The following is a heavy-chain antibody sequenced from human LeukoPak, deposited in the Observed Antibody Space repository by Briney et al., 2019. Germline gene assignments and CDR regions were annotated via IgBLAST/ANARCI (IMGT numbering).Heavy chain of an antibody. CDR1: EGTFSSYA. D-gene: IGHD6-13*01. CDR3: ARGYSSSPSAAFDI. V-gene: IGHV1-69*04. Sequence: GASVKVSCKASEGTFSSYAISWVRQAPGQGLEWMGRIIPILGIANYAQKFQGRVTITADKSTSTAYMELSSLRSEDTAVYYCARGYSSSPSAAFDIWGQGTMVTVSS. CDR2: IIPILGIA. J-gene: IGHJ3*02.